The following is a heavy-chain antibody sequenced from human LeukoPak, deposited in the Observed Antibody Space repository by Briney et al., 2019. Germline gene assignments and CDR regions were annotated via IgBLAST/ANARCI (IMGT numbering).Heavy chain of an antibody. CDR2: IGSTSRDK. Sequence: PGGSLRLSCAASGFTFSTRTMNWVRQAPGKGLEWLSSIGSTSRDKYYADSVKGRFTISRDNADYSLYLQMNSQRAEDTAVYYCVGGDRREDWGHGTLVTVSS. V-gene: IGHV3-21*01. J-gene: IGHJ4*01. CDR1: GFTFSTRT. CDR3: VGGDRRED.